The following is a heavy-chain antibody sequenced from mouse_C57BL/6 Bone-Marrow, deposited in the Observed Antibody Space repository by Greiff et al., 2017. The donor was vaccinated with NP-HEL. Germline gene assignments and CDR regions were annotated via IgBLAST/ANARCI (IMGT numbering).Heavy chain of an antibody. Sequence: QVQLKESGAELARPGASVKLSCKASGYTFTSYGISWVKQRTGQGLEWIGEIYPRSGNTYYNEKFKGKATLTADKSSSTAYMELRSLTSEDSAVYFGARREIYGYHLYYAMDYWGQGTSVTVSS. V-gene: IGHV1-81*01. CDR3: ARREIYGYHLYYAMDY. J-gene: IGHJ4*01. D-gene: IGHD2-2*01. CDR2: IYPRSGNT. CDR1: GYTFTSYG.